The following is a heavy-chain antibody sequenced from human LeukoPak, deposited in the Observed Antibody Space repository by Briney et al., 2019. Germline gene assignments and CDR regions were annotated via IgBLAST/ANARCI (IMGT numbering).Heavy chain of an antibody. Sequence: GGSLRLSCAASGFTFSSYSMNWVRQAPGKGLEWVSSISSSSSYIYYPDSVKGRFTISRDNAKNSLYLQMNSLRAEDTAVYYCARAAYCGGDCQYYYYMDVWGKGTTVTVSS. CDR3: ARAAYCGGDCQYYYYMDV. J-gene: IGHJ6*03. V-gene: IGHV3-21*01. CDR2: ISSSSSYI. D-gene: IGHD2-21*01. CDR1: GFTFSSYS.